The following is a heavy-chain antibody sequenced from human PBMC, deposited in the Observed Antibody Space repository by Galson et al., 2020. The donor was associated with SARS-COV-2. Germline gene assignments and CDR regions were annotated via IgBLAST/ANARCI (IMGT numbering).Heavy chain of an antibody. CDR2: ISDRGSST. V-gene: IGHV3-11*04. CDR1: GFTFSDDY. Sequence: GGSLRLSCAASGFTFSDDYMSWIRQAPGKGLEWVSSISDRGSSTYYADSVKGRFTISRDNAKNSLYLQMNSLKAEDTGVYYCARHMVRGVIAFDSWGQGTLVAVSS. J-gene: IGHJ4*02. D-gene: IGHD3-10*01. CDR3: ARHMVRGVIAFDS.